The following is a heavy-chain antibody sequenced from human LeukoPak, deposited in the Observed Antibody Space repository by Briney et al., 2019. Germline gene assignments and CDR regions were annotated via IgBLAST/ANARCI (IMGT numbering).Heavy chain of an antibody. CDR3: ATDLGAQKFSGYLADAFDI. D-gene: IGHD3-22*01. Sequence: GASVKVSCKVSGYTLTELSMHWVRQAPGKGLEWMGGFDPEDGETIHAQKFQGRVTMTEDTSTDTAYMELSSLRSEDTAVYYCATDLGAQKFSGYLADAFDIWGQGTMVTVSS. J-gene: IGHJ3*02. CDR2: FDPEDGET. V-gene: IGHV1-24*01. CDR1: GYTLTELS.